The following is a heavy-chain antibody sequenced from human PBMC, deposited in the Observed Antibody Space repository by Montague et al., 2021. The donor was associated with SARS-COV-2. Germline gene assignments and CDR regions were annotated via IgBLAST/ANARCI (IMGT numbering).Heavy chain of an antibody. CDR1: GGSMSSYH. D-gene: IGHD3-10*01. CDR2: VSYRGST. Sequence: SETLSLTCSVSGGSMSSYHWFWIRQPPGKGLEWIGYVSYRGSTNYNLSLKSRITISLDTSKNRFSLTVTSVTAADTAVYYCARDVRYYYDQWGQGILVTVSS. J-gene: IGHJ4*02. V-gene: IGHV4-59*01. CDR3: ARDVRYYYDQ.